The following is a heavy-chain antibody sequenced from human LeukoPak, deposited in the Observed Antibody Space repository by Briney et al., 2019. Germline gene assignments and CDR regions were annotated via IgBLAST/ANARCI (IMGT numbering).Heavy chain of an antibody. J-gene: IGHJ4*02. CDR3: ARGPAAAGTSGHVDY. V-gene: IGHV1-18*04. CDR2: ISAYNGNT. D-gene: IGHD6-13*01. CDR1: GYTFTSYG. Sequence: ASVKVSCKASGYTFTSYGISWVRQAPGQGLEWMGWISAYNGNTNYAQKLQGRVTMTTDTSTGTAYMELRSLRSDDTAVYYCARGPAAAGTSGHVDYWGQGTLVTVSS.